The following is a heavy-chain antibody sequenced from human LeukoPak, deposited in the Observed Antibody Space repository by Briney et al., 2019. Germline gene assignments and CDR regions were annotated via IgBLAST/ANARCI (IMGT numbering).Heavy chain of an antibody. D-gene: IGHD6-13*01. J-gene: IGHJ3*02. CDR2: ISISSSYI. V-gene: IGHV3-21*01. CDR3: ARASGYSSSWYAFDI. CDR1: AFTFSSYS. Sequence: GGSLRLSCAASAFTFSSYSMNRVRQAPGMGLEWVSSISISSSYIYYADSVKGRFTISRDNAKNSLYLQMNSLRAEDTAVYYCARASGYSSSWYAFDIWGPGTMVTVSS.